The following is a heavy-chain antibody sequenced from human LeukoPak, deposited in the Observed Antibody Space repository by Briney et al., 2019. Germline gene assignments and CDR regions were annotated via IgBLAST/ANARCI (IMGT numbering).Heavy chain of an antibody. V-gene: IGHV1-18*01. Sequence: ASVKVSCKASGGTFSSYAISWVRQAPGQGLEWMGWISAYNGNTNYAQKLQGRVTMTTDTSTSTAYMELRSLRSDDTAVYYCARDLDSSWSAGYYFDYWGQGTLVTVSS. CDR2: ISAYNGNT. J-gene: IGHJ4*02. CDR1: GGTFSSYA. CDR3: ARDLDSSWSAGYYFDY. D-gene: IGHD6-13*01.